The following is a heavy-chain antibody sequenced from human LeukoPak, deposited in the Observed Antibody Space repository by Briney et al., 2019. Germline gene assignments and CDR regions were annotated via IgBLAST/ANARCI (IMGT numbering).Heavy chain of an antibody. CDR2: IYYSGST. J-gene: IGHJ3*02. CDR3: ARERSTILQVYGITGTTRAAFDI. CDR1: GGSISSYY. Sequence: SETLSLTCTVSGGSISSYYWSWIRQPPGKGLEWIGYIYYSGSTNYNPSLKSRVTISVDTSKNQFSLKLSSVTAADTAVYYCARERSTILQVYGITGTTRAAFDIWGQGTMVTVSS. V-gene: IGHV4-59*12. D-gene: IGHD1-20*01.